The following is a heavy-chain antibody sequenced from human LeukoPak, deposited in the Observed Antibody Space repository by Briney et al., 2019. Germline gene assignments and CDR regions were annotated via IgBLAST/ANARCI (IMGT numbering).Heavy chain of an antibody. D-gene: IGHD4-11*01. J-gene: IGHJ3*02. CDR3: AQGRGGPGASKTGSPFDI. CDR1: GFTFDDYA. V-gene: IGHV3-9*01. CDR2: IGWNRRSI. Sequence: PGGSLRLSCAASGFTFDDYAMHWVRQVPGKGLEWVSGIGWNRRSICYADSGKARFTIYRDNAKNSLYLQMTSLRAEDTALYYCAQGRGGPGASKTGSPFDIWGQGTMVTVSS.